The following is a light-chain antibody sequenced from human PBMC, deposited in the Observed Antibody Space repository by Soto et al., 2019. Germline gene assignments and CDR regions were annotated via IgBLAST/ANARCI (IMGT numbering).Light chain of an antibody. V-gene: IGKV3-11*01. CDR1: QSVSSY. CDR3: QHGSHWPSIT. Sequence: EIVLAQSPATLSLSPGERATLSCRASQSVSSYLAWYKQTPGQAPRLVIYDASNRATGIPARFSGSGSGTDFTLTISSLEPEDFAVYYCQHGSHWPSITFGQGTRLEI. CDR2: DAS. J-gene: IGKJ5*01.